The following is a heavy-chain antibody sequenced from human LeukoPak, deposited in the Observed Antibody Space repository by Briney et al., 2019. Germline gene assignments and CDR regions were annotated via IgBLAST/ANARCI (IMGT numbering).Heavy chain of an antibody. J-gene: IGHJ4*02. Sequence: ASVKVSCKASGYTFTGYYLFWVRQAPGQGFEWMGWINPNTGDTRYGQKFQGRVTLTRDTSIRTTYMELSSLRSDDTAVYYCARDERFCNGDNHYPDLGYWGQGTLVTVSS. D-gene: IGHD2-15*01. CDR3: ARDERFCNGDNHYPDLGY. CDR2: INPNTGDT. V-gene: IGHV1-2*02. CDR1: GYTFTGYY.